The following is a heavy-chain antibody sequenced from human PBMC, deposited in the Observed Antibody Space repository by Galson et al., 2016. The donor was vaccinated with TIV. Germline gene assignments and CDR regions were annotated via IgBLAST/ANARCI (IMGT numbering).Heavy chain of an antibody. Sequence: QSGAEVTKPGESLRISCKGSGYRFTSYWINWVRQMPGKGLEWMGRIDPTDSYTNYSPSFQGHVTISADKSSTTAYLQWSSLKASDTAMYYCARGVSSGSAWLVPWGPGTPVTVSS. CDR3: ARGVSSGSAWLVP. CDR2: IDPTDSYT. D-gene: IGHD3-10*01. CDR1: GYRFTSYW. J-gene: IGHJ5*02. V-gene: IGHV5-10-1*01.